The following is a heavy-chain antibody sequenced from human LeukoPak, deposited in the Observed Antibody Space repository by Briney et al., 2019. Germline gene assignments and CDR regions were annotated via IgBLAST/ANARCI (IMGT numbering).Heavy chain of an antibody. Sequence: SETLSLTCTVSGGSISSSSYYWGWIRQPPGKGLEWIGEINHSGSTNYNPSLKSRVTISVDTSKNQFSLKLSSVTAADTAVYYCARGRTTVGYYWGQGTLVTVSS. CDR3: ARGRTTVGYY. CDR2: INHSGST. D-gene: IGHD4-11*01. J-gene: IGHJ4*02. CDR1: GGSISSSSYY. V-gene: IGHV4-39*07.